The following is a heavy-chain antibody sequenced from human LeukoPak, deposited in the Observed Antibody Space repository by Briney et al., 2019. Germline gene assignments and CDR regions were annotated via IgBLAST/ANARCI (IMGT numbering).Heavy chain of an antibody. V-gene: IGHV3-23*01. D-gene: IGHD6-13*01. J-gene: IGHJ4*02. Sequence: GGSLRLSCAASGFTFSSYAMSWVRQAPGKGLEWVSAISGSGGSTYYADSVKGRFTISRDNSKNTLYLQMNSLRAEDTAVYYCAKDQTGVIAAAGTSDYWGQGTLVTVSS. CDR3: AKDQTGVIAAAGTSDY. CDR2: ISGSGGST. CDR1: GFTFSSYA.